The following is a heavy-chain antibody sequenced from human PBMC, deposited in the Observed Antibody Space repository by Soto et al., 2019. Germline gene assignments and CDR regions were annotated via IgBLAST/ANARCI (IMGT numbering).Heavy chain of an antibody. J-gene: IGHJ2*01. CDR3: ARGYGGSFPHWYFDL. V-gene: IGHV3-33*01. CDR2: IWDDGQNS. Sequence: QVQLVESGGGVVQPGGYLRLSCAASGFTFINYGMYWARQAPGTGLQWVTFIWDDGQNSFYEDSVKGRFTNSSDNFKNTLYLQMDSLRGEDTGVYYCARGYGGSFPHWYFDLWGRGTRVAVSS. D-gene: IGHD1-26*01. CDR1: GFTFINYG.